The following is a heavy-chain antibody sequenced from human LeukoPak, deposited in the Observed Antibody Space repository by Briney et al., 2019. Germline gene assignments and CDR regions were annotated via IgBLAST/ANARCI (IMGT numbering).Heavy chain of an antibody. CDR3: ARGFDGANAFDL. J-gene: IGHJ3*01. CDR1: KFIINDYR. V-gene: IGHV3-7*01. Sequence: HPGGSLGLSCIASKFIINDYRMNWVRQAPGKGLEWVANIKQDGSQKYYVDSVKGRFTISRDNAKNSVYLQMNSLRAEDTAVYYCARGFDGANAFDLWGQGTLVTVSS. CDR2: IKQDGSQK.